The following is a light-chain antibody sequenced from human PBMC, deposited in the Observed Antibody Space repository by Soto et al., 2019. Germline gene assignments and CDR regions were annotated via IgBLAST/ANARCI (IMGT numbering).Light chain of an antibody. V-gene: IGKV4-1*01. Sequence: DIGMTQSPDSLAVSLGERATINCKSSQSVLYSSNNKNYLAWYQQKPGQPPKLLIYWASTRESGVPDRFSGSGSGTDFTLTISSLQAEDVAVYYCQQYYSTPAFGGGPKVEIK. CDR1: QSVLYSSNNKNY. J-gene: IGKJ4*01. CDR2: WAS. CDR3: QQYYSTPA.